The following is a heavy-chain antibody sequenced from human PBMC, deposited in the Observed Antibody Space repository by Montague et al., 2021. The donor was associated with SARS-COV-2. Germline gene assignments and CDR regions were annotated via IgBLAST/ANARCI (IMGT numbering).Heavy chain of an antibody. V-gene: IGHV4-39*01. D-gene: IGHD3-22*01. CDR3: ASPTYYYDSSGSDAFDI. J-gene: IGHJ3*02. CDR2: IYYSGST. Sequence: SETLSLTCTVSGGSISSSSYYWGWIRQPPGKGLEWIGSIYYSGSTYYNPSLKSRVTISVDTSKNQSSLKLSSVTAADTAVYYGASPTYYYDSSGSDAFDIWGQGAMVTVSS. CDR1: GGSISSSSYY.